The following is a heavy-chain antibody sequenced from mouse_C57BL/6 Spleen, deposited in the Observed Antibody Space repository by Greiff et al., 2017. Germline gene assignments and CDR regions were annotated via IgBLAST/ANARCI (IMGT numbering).Heavy chain of an antibody. J-gene: IGHJ4*01. V-gene: IGHV1-76*01. CDR3: ARRYDGYSYAMDY. D-gene: IGHD2-3*01. Sequence: QVQLQQSGAELVRPGASVKLSCKASGYTFTDYYINWVKQRPGQGLEWIARIYPGSGNTYYNEKFKGKATLTAEKSSSTAYMQLSSLTSEDSAVYFCARRYDGYSYAMDYWGQGTSVTVSS. CDR2: IYPGSGNT. CDR1: GYTFTDYY.